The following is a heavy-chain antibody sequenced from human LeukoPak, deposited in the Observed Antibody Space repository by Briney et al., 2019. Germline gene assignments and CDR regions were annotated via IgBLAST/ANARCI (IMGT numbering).Heavy chain of an antibody. D-gene: IGHD2-15*01. CDR1: AYTFTAYY. V-gene: IGHV1-2*02. CDR3: ARRYCSGGSCYFDY. J-gene: IGHJ4*02. CDR2: INPNSGGT. Sequence: ASVKVSCKASAYTFTAYYIHWVRQAPGQGLEWMGWINPNSGGTNYAQKFQGRVTMTRDTSISTAYMELSRLRSDDTAVYYCARRYCSGGSCYFDYWGQGTLVTVSS.